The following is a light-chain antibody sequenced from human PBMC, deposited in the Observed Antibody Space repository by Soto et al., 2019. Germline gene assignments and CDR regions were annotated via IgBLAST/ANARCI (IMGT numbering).Light chain of an antibody. CDR2: EVS. CDR1: RRDVGSYER. Sequence: QSVLPQPASVSGSPGQSIPISCAGTRRDVGSYERVSWYQQHPGKAPQLMIYEVSKRRSGVSNRFSGSKSSNTTSLTIYGLQAEDEDDYYRCSYAGSSNWVFSGGTKLTVL. V-gene: IGLV2-23*02. CDR3: CSYAGSSNWV. J-gene: IGLJ3*02.